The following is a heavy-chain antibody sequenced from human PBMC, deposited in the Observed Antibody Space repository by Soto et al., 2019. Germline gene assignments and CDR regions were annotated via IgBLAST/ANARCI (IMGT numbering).Heavy chain of an antibody. CDR2: IRSKANSYAT. D-gene: IGHD2-8*01. CDR1: GFPFSGSP. V-gene: IGHV3-73*01. Sequence: AGGSLRLSCAASGFPFSGSPIHWVRQASGKGVEWVGRIRSKANSYATAYAASVKGRFTISRDDSKNTSYLQMSSLKTEDTAMYYCARLNEKAFDIWGQGTMVTVSS. J-gene: IGHJ3*02. CDR3: ARLNEKAFDI.